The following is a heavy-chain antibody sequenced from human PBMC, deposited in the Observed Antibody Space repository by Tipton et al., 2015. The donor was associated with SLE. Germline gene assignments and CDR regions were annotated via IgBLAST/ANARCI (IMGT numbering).Heavy chain of an antibody. CDR3: ASWGLLREGAFDI. Sequence: TLSLTCAVSGGSISSGGYSWGWIRQPPGKGLEWIGSIYYSGSTNYNPSLKSRVTISVDTSKNQFSLKLSSVTAADTAVYYCASWGLLREGAFDIWGQGTMVTVSS. CDR2: IYYSGST. CDR1: GGSISSGGYS. V-gene: IGHV4-39*07. D-gene: IGHD1-26*01. J-gene: IGHJ3*02.